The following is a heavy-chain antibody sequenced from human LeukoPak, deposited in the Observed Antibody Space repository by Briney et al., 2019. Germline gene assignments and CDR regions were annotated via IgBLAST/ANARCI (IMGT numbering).Heavy chain of an antibody. V-gene: IGHV5-51*01. Sequence: GEPLQFSGKGSGYSFTNDWHGGGRQMPGKGLEWTGIIYHGDSDTRYSPSFQGQVTISADKSISTAYLQWSSLKASDTAMYYCARASGFGETKPTWFDPWGEGTLVTVSS. D-gene: IGHD3-10*01. CDR3: ARASGFGETKPTWFDP. CDR2: IYHGDSDT. CDR1: GYSFTNDW. J-gene: IGHJ5*02.